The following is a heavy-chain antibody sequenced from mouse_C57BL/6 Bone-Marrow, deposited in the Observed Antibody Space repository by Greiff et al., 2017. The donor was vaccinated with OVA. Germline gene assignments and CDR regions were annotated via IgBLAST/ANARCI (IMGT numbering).Heavy chain of an antibody. CDR2: IDPSDIYT. J-gene: IGHJ2*01. Sequence: QVQLQQPGAELVKPGASVKLSCKASGYTFTSYWMQWVKQRPGQGLEWIGEIDPSDIYTNYNQKFKGKATLTVDTSSSTAYMQLSSLTSEDSAVYYCAALLRHFDYWGQGTTLTVSS. CDR1: GYTFTSYW. CDR3: AALLRHFDY. D-gene: IGHD1-2*01. V-gene: IGHV1-50*01.